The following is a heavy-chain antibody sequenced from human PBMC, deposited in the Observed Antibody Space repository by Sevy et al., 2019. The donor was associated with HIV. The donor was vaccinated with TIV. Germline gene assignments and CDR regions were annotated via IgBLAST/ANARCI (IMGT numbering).Heavy chain of an antibody. J-gene: IGHJ4*02. V-gene: IGHV3-49*04. CDR2: LKSDVYGGTV. CDR1: GFTFGDYC. CDR3: TQGKAAQSIFDY. D-gene: IGHD6-13*01. Sequence: GGSLRLSCTASGFTFGDYCMSWVRQAPGKGLEWVAFLKSDVYGGTVDHAASVRGRFVISRDDSKTIAYLQMNDLKPEDTGVYYCTQGKAAQSIFDYWGQGALVTVSS.